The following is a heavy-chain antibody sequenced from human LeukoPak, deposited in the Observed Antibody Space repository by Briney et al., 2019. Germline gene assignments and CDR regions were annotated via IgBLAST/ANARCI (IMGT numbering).Heavy chain of an antibody. J-gene: IGHJ4*02. CDR3: ARSPLYGATSIFDY. D-gene: IGHD5-12*01. V-gene: IGHV4-38-2*02. CDR2: AYHDGNT. Sequence: PSETLSLTCTVSGYSISSGYYWGWIRQPPGKGLEWIGNAYHDGNTFYNPSLKSRVTISVDTSKNQFSLKLNSATAADTAVYYCARSPLYGATSIFDYWGQGTLVTVSS. CDR1: GYSISSGYY.